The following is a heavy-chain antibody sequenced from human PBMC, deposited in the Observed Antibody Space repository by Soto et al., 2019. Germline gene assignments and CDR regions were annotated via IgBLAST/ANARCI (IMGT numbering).Heavy chain of an antibody. J-gene: IGHJ4*02. CDR2: IYYGGNT. CDR1: GGSMRTYC. CDR3: ARVREGSGIAVAGYFDS. Sequence: TQTLSLSCNVSGGSMRTYCWGWYRQTQGKGLEWIGHIYYGGNTNYNPSLNSRVTISVDTSRNQFSLRLNSVTPADTAVYFCARVREGSGIAVAGYFDSWGPGTLVTVSS. D-gene: IGHD6-19*01. V-gene: IGHV4-59*01.